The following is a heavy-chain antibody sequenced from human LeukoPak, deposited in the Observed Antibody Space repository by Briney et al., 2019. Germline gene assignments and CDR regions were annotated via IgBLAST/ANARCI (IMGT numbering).Heavy chain of an antibody. CDR3: VRGYSFGPYGMGV. CDR2: ISDSGGST. CDR1: GFPFSSYA. D-gene: IGHD2-15*01. V-gene: IGHV3-64D*09. Sequence: GGSLRLSCSASGFPFSSYAMHWVRQAPGKGLEYVSAISDSGGSTYYADSVKGIFTISRDNSKNTLYLQMSSLRAEDTAVYFCVRGYSFGPYGMGVWGQGTTVTVSS. J-gene: IGHJ6*02.